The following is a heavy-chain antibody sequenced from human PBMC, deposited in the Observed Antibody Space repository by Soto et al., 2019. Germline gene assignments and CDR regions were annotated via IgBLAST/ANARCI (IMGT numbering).Heavy chain of an antibody. V-gene: IGHV3-23*01. D-gene: IGHD5-18*01. Sequence: EVQLLESGGGLVQPGGSLRLSCVVSGFTFGSYAMSWVRQAPEKGPEWVAILGGNGFTTYYADSVKGRFTISGDKSKSTLFLQMNSLRADDTGVYYCAKALRHSLNFFYYMDVGGRGTSVTVSS. CDR2: LGGNGFTT. CDR3: AKALRHSLNFFYYMDV. J-gene: IGHJ6*03. CDR1: GFTFGSYA.